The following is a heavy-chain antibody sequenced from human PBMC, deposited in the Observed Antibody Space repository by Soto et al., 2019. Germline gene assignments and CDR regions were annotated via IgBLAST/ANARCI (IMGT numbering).Heavy chain of an antibody. Sequence: QVQLQESGPGLVEPSGTLSLTCAVSGDSISSPNWWSWVRQSPGKGLEWIGEIYHSGRTNYNPSLKSRVLISVDKSKAQFSLNLGFVTAAGTAIYCGAGRYYYYGLDVGGQGTTVTVSS. J-gene: IGHJ6*02. CDR3: AGRYYYYGLDV. V-gene: IGHV4-4*01. CDR1: GDSISSPNW. CDR2: IYHSGRT.